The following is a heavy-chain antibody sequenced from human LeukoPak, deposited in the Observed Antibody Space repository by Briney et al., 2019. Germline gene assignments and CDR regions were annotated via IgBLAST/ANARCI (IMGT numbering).Heavy chain of an antibody. CDR2: MNPNSGNT. D-gene: IGHD1-26*01. CDR3: ARTVGAMTPFDY. V-gene: IGHV1-8*01. J-gene: IGHJ4*02. Sequence: ASVKVSCKASGYTFTSYDINWVRQATGQGLEWMGWMNPNSGNTGYAQKFQGRVTMTRNTSISTAYMELSSLRSEDTAVYYCARTVGAMTPFDYWGQGTLVTVSS. CDR1: GYTFTSYD.